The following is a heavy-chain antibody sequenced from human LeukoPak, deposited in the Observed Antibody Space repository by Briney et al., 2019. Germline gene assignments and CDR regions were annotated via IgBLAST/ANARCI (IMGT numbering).Heavy chain of an antibody. D-gene: IGHD3-10*01. CDR2: INWNGGST. J-gene: IGHJ5*02. Sequence: GGSLRLSCAASGFTSDDYGMSWVRQAPGKGLEWVSGINWNGGSTGYADSVKGRFTISRDNAKNSLYLQMNSLRAEDTALYYCARAYGSGSYYNPNWFDPWGQGTLVTVSS. CDR1: GFTSDDYG. V-gene: IGHV3-20*04. CDR3: ARAYGSGSYYNPNWFDP.